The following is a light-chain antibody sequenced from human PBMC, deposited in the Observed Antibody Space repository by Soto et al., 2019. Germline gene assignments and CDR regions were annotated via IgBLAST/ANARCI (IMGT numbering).Light chain of an antibody. CDR1: QSVDTW. J-gene: IGKJ2*01. Sequence: DIQMTQSPSTLSASVGDRVTITCRATQSVDTWLAWYQQRPGKAPKLLIYKASSLQSGVPSRFSGSGSGTEFTLTISSLQPDDFATYYCQQYNSYPYTFGQGTKLEIK. CDR3: QQYNSYPYT. V-gene: IGKV1-5*03. CDR2: KAS.